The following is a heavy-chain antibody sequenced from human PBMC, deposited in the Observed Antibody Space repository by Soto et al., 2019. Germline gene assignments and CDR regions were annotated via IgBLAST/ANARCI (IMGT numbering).Heavy chain of an antibody. V-gene: IGHV5-10-1*01. Sequence: PGESLKISCKGSGYSFTSYWISWVRQMPGKGLEWMGRIDPSDSYTNYSPSFQGHVTISADKSISTAYLQWSSLKASDTAMYYCARQSGIAAAGTNYYYHGMDVWGQGTTVTVSS. D-gene: IGHD6-13*01. CDR3: ARQSGIAAAGTNYYYHGMDV. CDR2: IDPSDSYT. J-gene: IGHJ6*02. CDR1: GYSFTSYW.